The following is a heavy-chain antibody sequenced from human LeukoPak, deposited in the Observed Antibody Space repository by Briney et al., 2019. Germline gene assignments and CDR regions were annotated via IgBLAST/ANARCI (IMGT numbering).Heavy chain of an antibody. D-gene: IGHD5-24*01. J-gene: IGHJ5*02. CDR1: GYSISSGYY. CDR3: ARGNGYSGWFDP. V-gene: IGHV4-61*01. Sequence: SETLSLTCTVSGYSISSGYYWSWIRQPPGKGLEWIGYIYYSGSTNYNPSLKSRVTISVDTSKNQSSLKLSSVTAADTAVYYCARGNGYSGWFDPWGQGTLVTVSS. CDR2: IYYSGST.